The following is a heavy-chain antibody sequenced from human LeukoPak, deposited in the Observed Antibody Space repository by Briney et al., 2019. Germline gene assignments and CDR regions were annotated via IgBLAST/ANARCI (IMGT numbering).Heavy chain of an antibody. CDR1: GFTFSSYW. J-gene: IGHJ4*02. V-gene: IGHV3-7*01. D-gene: IGHD3-22*01. Sequence: GGSLRLSCAASGFTFSSYWMSWVRQAPGKGLEWVANTKQDGSEKYYVDSVKGRFTISRDNAKNSLYLQMNSLRAEDTAVYYCASGYYDSSGYLGYYFDYWGQGTLVTVSS. CDR2: TKQDGSEK. CDR3: ASGYYDSSGYLGYYFDY.